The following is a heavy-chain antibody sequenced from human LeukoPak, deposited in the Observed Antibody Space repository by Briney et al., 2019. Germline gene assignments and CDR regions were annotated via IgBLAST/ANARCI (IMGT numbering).Heavy chain of an antibody. D-gene: IGHD4-23*01. Sequence: GGSLRLSCAASGFTFSRFAMNWVRQAPGKGLEWVAAISGSGGTTYYADSVKGRLTISRDNSGNMVFLQMNSLRAEDTAVYYCAKDLGGPYGLDYFEYWGQGTLVTVSS. CDR2: ISGSGGTT. J-gene: IGHJ4*02. CDR3: AKDLGGPYGLDYFEY. CDR1: GFTFSRFA. V-gene: IGHV3-23*01.